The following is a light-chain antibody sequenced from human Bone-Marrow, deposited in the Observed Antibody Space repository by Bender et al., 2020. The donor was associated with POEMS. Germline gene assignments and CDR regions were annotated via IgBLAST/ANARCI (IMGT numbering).Light chain of an antibody. V-gene: IGLV2-23*01. CDR1: SSDGGSYNL. Sequence: QSALTQPASVSGSPGQSITISCTGISSDGGSYNLVSWYQQHPGKAPKLMIYEGSKRPSGVSNRFSGSKSGNTASLAISGLQAEDEADYYCCSYAGGATWVFGGGTKLTVL. J-gene: IGLJ3*02. CDR3: CSYAGGATWV. CDR2: EGS.